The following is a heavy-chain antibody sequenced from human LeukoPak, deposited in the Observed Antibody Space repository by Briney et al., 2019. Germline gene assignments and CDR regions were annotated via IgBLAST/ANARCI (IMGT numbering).Heavy chain of an antibody. CDR1: GFTFSSRA. V-gene: IGHV3-23*01. D-gene: IGHD6-6*01. CDR2: ISGSGGST. J-gene: IGHJ4*02. Sequence: GGSLRLSCAASGFTFSSRAMSWVRQAPGKGLEWVSAISGSGGSTYYADSVKGRFTISRDNSKNTLYLQMNSLRAEDTAVYYCARKKAARSNGYYFDYWGQGTLVTVSS. CDR3: ARKKAARSNGYYFDY.